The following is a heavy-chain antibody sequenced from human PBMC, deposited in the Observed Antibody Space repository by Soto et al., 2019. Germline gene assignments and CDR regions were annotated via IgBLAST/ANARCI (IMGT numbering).Heavy chain of an antibody. Sequence: GGSLRLSCAASGFTFSSYWMSWVRQAPGKGLEWVANIKQDGSEKYYVDSVKGRFTISRDNAKNSLYLQMNSLRAEDTAVYYCARAQSLGGWRLYYYYGMDVWGQGTTVTVSS. CDR3: ARAQSLGGWRLYYYYGMDV. J-gene: IGHJ6*02. CDR2: IKQDGSEK. CDR1: GFTFSSYW. V-gene: IGHV3-7*05. D-gene: IGHD6-19*01.